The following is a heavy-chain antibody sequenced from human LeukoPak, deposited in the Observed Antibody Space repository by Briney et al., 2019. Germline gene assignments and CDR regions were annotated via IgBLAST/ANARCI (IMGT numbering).Heavy chain of an antibody. CDR1: GFTFDDYA. V-gene: IGHV3-9*01. D-gene: IGHD3-3*02. J-gene: IGHJ4*02. CDR2: ISWNSGNI. Sequence: GRSLRLSCAASGFTFDDYAMHWARQAPGKGLEWVSGISWNSGNIGYADSVEGRFTISRDNAKNSLYLQMNSLRAEDTAVYYCARDLGYLEWSHLWGQGTLVTVSS. CDR3: ARDLGYLEWSHL.